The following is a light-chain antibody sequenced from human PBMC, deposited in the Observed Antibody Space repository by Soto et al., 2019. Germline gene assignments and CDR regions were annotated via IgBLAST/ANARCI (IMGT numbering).Light chain of an antibody. CDR2: AAS. V-gene: IGKV1-9*01. CDR1: QGISSY. Sequence: DIQLTQSPSFLSASVGDRVTMTCRASQGISSYLAWYQQKPGKAPKLLIYAASTLQSGGPSRFSGSGSGTEFTLTISSLQPEDFATSYCQQLNNYAITFGQGTRLEIK. J-gene: IGKJ5*01. CDR3: QQLNNYAIT.